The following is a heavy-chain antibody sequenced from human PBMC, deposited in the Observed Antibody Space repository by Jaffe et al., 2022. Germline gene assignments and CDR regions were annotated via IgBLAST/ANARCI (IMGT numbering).Heavy chain of an antibody. V-gene: IGHV4-61*02. D-gene: IGHD3-10*01. J-gene: IGHJ3*02. CDR1: GGSISSGSYY. CDR3: AREYRITMVQGVIITQQLVAFDI. CDR2: IYTSGST. Sequence: QVQLQESGPGLVKPSQTLSLTCTVSGGSISSGSYYWSWIRQPAGKGLEWIGRIYTSGSTNYNPSLKSRVTISVDTSKNQFSLKLSSVTAADTAVYYCAREYRITMVQGVIITQQLVAFDIWGQGTMVTVSS.